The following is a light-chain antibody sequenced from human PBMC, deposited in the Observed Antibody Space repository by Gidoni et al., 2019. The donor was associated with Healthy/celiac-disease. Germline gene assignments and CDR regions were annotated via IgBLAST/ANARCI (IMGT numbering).Light chain of an antibody. V-gene: IGLV2-14*01. J-gene: IGLJ2*01. Sequence: QPALTQPAPVSGSPGQPITISCTGTSSDVGGYNYVSWYQQHPGKAPKLMIYDVSNRPSGVSNRFSGSKSGNTASLTISGLQAEDEADYYCSSYTSSSTPLVFGGGTKLTVL. CDR2: DVS. CDR1: SSDVGGYNY. CDR3: SSYTSSSTPLV.